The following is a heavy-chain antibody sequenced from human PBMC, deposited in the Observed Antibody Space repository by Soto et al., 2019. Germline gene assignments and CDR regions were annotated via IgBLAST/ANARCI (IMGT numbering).Heavy chain of an antibody. J-gene: IGHJ6*04. CDR2: INPNTGGT. V-gene: IGHV1-2*02. Sequence: ASVYVSCKASGFSLTGYYFHWIRAAPGQGLEWLGWINPNTGGTTYAQRFQGRVTLTWDTSINTAYMELSSLRPDDTAMYYCAREGYLVLSDGMDGWGKGNSVTISS. CDR3: AREGYLVLSDGMDG. D-gene: IGHD2-2*01. CDR1: GFSLTGYY.